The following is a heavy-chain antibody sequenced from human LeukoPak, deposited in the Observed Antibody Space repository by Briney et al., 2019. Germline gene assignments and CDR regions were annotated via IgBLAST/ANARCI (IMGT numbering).Heavy chain of an antibody. CDR1: GFTFSSYA. CDR3: AKDFTSSRYCSGGSCFPYFDY. J-gene: IGHJ4*02. Sequence: GGSLRLSCAASGFTFSSYAMSWVRQAPGKGPEWVSAISGSGGSTYYADSVKGRFTISRDNSKNTLYLQMNSLRAEDTAVYYCAKDFTSSRYCSGGSCFPYFDYWGQGTLVTVSS. V-gene: IGHV3-23*01. D-gene: IGHD2-15*01. CDR2: ISGSGGST.